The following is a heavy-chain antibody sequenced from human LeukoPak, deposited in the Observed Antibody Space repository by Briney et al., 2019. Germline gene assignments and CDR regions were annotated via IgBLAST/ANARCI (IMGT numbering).Heavy chain of an antibody. V-gene: IGHV1-46*01. J-gene: IGHJ4*02. CDR1: GYTFTSYY. CDR3: AREGPITMVRGANFDY. Sequence: ASVKVSCKASGYTFTSYYMRWVRQAPGQGLEWMGIINPSGGSTSYAQKFQGRVTMTRDMSTSTVYMELSSLRSDDTAVYYCAREGPITMVRGANFDYWGQGTLVTVSS. CDR2: INPSGGST. D-gene: IGHD3-10*01.